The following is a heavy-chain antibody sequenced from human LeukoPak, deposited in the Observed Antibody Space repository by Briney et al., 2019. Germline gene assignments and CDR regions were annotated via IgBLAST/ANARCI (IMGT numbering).Heavy chain of an antibody. D-gene: IGHD3-3*01. CDR3: ARLFWSDSHSFDY. V-gene: IGHV4-59*01. CDR1: GGSTSSYY. Sequence: SETLSLTCIVSGGSTSSYYWSWIRQPPGKGLEWIGYIHCSGSTNYNPSLKSRVTISLDTSKNQFSLKLSSVTAADTAVYYCARLFWSDSHSFDYWGQGTLVTVSS. CDR2: IHCSGST. J-gene: IGHJ4*02.